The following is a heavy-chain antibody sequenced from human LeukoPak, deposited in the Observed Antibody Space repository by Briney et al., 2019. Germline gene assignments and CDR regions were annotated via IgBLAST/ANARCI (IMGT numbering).Heavy chain of an antibody. D-gene: IGHD5-12*01. CDR1: GGTFSSHA. V-gene: IGHV1-69*05. Sequence: SVKVSCKASGGTFSSHAISWVRQAPGQGLEWVGGIIPILGTTNYAQKFQGRVTITTDESTSTGYMELRSLRSDDTAVYYCARGDSGYDYGFDNWGQGTLVTVSS. J-gene: IGHJ4*02. CDR2: IIPILGTT. CDR3: ARGDSGYDYGFDN.